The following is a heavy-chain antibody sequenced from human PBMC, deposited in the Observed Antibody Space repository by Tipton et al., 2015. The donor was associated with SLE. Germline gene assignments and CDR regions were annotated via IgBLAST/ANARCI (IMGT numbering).Heavy chain of an antibody. CDR3: ASSTSPREPLDY. V-gene: IGHV3-33*01. D-gene: IGHD2-2*01. CDR2: IWYDGSNK. CDR1: GFTFSSYG. Sequence: SLRLSCAASGFTFSSYGMHWVRQAPGKGLEWVAVIWYDGSNKYYADSVKGRFTISRDNSKNTLYLQMNSLRAEDTAVYYCASSTSPREPLDYWGQGTLVTVSS. J-gene: IGHJ4*02.